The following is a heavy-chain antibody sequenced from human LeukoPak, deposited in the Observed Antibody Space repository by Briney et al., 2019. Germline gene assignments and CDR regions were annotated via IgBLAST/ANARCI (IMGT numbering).Heavy chain of an antibody. CDR2: ISSSSSTI. CDR1: GFTFSSYS. D-gene: IGHD4-11*01. Sequence: PGGSLRLSCAASGFTFSSYSMNWVRQAPGKGLEWVSYISSSSSTIYYADSVKGRFTISRDNAKNSLYLQMNSLRDGDTAVYYCARGPTVTTLMYYFDYWGQGTLVTVSS. CDR3: ARGPTVTTLMYYFDY. V-gene: IGHV3-48*02. J-gene: IGHJ4*02.